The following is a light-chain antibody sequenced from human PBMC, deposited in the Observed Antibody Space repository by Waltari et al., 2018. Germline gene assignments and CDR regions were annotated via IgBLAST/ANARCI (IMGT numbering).Light chain of an antibody. V-gene: IGKV3-15*01. CDR3: QQHSSWPLT. CDR2: GIS. J-gene: IGKJ4*01. CDR1: ETIRSN. Sequence: EIVMWQSPATLFVSPGERATLSCRPSETIRSNILAWYQHKPGQAPRLLIYGISTRATGIPARFSGSGSGTEFTLTISSLQSEDFAVYYCQQHSSWPLTFGGGTKVEI.